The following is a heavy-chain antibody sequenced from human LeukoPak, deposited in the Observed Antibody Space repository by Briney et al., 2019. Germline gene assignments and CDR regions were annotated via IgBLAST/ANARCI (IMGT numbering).Heavy chain of an antibody. Sequence: GGSPRLSCAASGLTFSSYWMHWVRQAPGKGQVCVSRINRDGSTTTYADSVKGRFTVSRDNAKNTLYLQMNSLRAEDTAVYYCARHYYDSSGYFHDAFDIWGQGTMVTVSS. D-gene: IGHD3-22*01. V-gene: IGHV3-74*03. CDR2: INRDGSTT. J-gene: IGHJ3*02. CDR3: ARHYYDSSGYFHDAFDI. CDR1: GLTFSSYW.